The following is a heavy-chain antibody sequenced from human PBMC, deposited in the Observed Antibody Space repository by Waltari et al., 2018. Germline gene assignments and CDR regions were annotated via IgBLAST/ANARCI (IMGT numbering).Heavy chain of an antibody. V-gene: IGHV4-39*07. D-gene: IGHD3-16*02. CDR2: IYYSRNT. CDR1: SGAISSRGYY. Sequence: QLQLQESGPGLAKPSETLSLTCTVSSGAISSRGYYWGWIRQSPGQGLEWIGSIYYSRNTYYNPSLKNRVTISVDTSKNQFSLKVTSVTAADTAVYYCAKVWKNYRTDYWGQGTLVTVSS. CDR3: AKVWKNYRTDY. J-gene: IGHJ4*02.